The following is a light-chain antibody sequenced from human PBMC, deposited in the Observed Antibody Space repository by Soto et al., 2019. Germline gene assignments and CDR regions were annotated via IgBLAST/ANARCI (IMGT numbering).Light chain of an antibody. CDR2: DAS. J-gene: IGKJ4*01. V-gene: IGKV1-33*01. Sequence: DIQMTQSPSSLSASVGDRVTITCQASQDSSNYLNWYXXXXGXAXXXLIYDASNLETGVPSRFSGSGSGTDFTFTISSLQPEDIATYYCQQYDNLPLTFGGGTKVDIK. CDR1: QDSSNY. CDR3: QQYDNLPLT.